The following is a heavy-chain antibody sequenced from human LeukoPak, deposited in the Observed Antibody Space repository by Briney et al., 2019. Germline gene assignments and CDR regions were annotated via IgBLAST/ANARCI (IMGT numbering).Heavy chain of an antibody. D-gene: IGHD2/OR15-2a*01. V-gene: IGHV4-39*07. CDR1: GGSISSHY. Sequence: PSETLSLTCSVSGGSISSHYWAWIRQSPGEGLEWIGSVYHSEITYYTPSLKSRVSISVDTSKNQFSLKVTSVTAADTAVYYCAREWQYQFDYWGQGSLVAISS. J-gene: IGHJ4*02. CDR3: AREWQYQFDY. CDR2: VYHSEIT.